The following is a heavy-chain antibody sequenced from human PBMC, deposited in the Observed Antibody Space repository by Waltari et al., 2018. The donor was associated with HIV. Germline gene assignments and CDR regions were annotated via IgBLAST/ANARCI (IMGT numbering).Heavy chain of an antibody. CDR3: AKGGGGYDWGFDY. D-gene: IGHD5-12*01. V-gene: IGHV3-23*01. Sequence: EVQLLESGGGLVQPGGSLRLSCAASGFTFSSYAISWVRQAPGKGLEWVSAISGSGGSTYYADSVKGRFTISRDNSKNTLYLQMNSLRAEDTAVYYCAKGGGGYDWGFDYWGQGTLVTVSS. CDR1: GFTFSSYA. J-gene: IGHJ4*02. CDR2: ISGSGGST.